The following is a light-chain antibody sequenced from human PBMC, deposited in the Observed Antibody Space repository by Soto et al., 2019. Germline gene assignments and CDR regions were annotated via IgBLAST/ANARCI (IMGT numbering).Light chain of an antibody. Sequence: QSALTQPPSASGSPGQSVTISCTGTSSDVGAYKYVSWYQQYPGKAPKLMIYEVSKRPPGFPYRCSRSKSGNTASLTVSGLQAEEGGEYYRPSNVGNNIWGFRGGAKL. CDR2: EVS. CDR3: PSNVGNNIWG. J-gene: IGLJ2*01. CDR1: SSDVGAYKY. V-gene: IGLV2-8*01.